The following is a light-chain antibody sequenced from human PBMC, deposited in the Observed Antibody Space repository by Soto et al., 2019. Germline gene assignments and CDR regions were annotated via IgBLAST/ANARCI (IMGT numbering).Light chain of an antibody. CDR2: EVN. Sequence: QSALTQPASVSGSPGQSITISCTGTSSDVGGYTYVSWYQQHPGKAPKLMIFEVNNRPSGISNRFSGSKSGSTASLTISGLQAEDEADYFCNSYTSSSTVVFGGGTKLTVL. V-gene: IGLV2-14*01. CDR1: SSDVGGYTY. CDR3: NSYTSSSTVV. J-gene: IGLJ2*01.